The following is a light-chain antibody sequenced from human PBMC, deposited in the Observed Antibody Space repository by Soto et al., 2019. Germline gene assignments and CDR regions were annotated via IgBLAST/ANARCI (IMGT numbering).Light chain of an antibody. V-gene: IGLV2-8*01. J-gene: IGLJ1*01. CDR3: SSYAGSSNV. Sequence: QSALTQPPSASGSPGQSGAISCTGTSSDVGGYNYVFWYQQHPGKAPKLMIYEVNKRPSGVPDRFSGSKSGNTASLTVSGLQAEDEADYYCSSYAGSSNVFGTGTKLTVL. CDR1: SSDVGGYNY. CDR2: EVN.